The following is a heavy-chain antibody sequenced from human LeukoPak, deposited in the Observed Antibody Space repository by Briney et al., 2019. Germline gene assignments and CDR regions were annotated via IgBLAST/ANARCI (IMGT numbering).Heavy chain of an antibody. CDR1: GGSFSGYY. V-gene: IGHV4-34*01. J-gene: IGHJ4*02. D-gene: IGHD3-10*01. CDR2: IYYTGST. Sequence: SETLSLTCAVYGGSFSGYYWSWIRQPPGKGLEWIGYIYYTGSTFYNPSLESRVTISVDTSKNQFSLKLSSVTAADTAVYYCARDFYYGSGSQYYFDCWGQGTLVTVSS. CDR3: ARDFYYGSGSQYYFDC.